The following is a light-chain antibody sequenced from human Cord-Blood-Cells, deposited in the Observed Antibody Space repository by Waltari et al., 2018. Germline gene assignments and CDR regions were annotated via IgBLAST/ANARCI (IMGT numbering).Light chain of an antibody. J-gene: IGKJ1*01. CDR1: QSVSSN. CDR3: QQYNNRPRT. Sequence: EIVMTQSPATLSVSPGERATLSCRASQSVSSNLAWYQQKPGQAPRLLIYGASTRATGIPARFSGSGSGTEFTLTISSPQSEDFAVYYCQQYNNRPRTFGQGTKVEIK. CDR2: GAS. V-gene: IGKV3-15*01.